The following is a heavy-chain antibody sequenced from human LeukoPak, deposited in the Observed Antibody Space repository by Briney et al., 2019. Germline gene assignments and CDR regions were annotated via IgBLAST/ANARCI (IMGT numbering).Heavy chain of an antibody. Sequence: PGGSLRLSCAASGLTFRSYWLHLVRQAPGKGLVLVSRIKSDGSTNYADSVKGRFTISRDNAKNTVSLQMNSLRAEDAGVYYCARAPSEIGGYYPEYFRHWGQGTIVTVSS. J-gene: IGHJ1*01. CDR2: IKSDGST. D-gene: IGHD3-22*01. CDR3: ARAPSEIGGYYPEYFRH. CDR1: GLTFRSYW. V-gene: IGHV3-74*01.